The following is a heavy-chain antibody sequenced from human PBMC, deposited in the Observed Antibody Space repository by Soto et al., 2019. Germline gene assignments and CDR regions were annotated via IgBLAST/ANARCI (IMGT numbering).Heavy chain of an antibody. V-gene: IGHV4-34*01. J-gene: IGHJ4*02. CDR3: ARLRVRGLSRPIDY. CDR1: GGSFSGYY. Sequence: SETLSLTCAVYGGSFSGYYWTWIRQPPGKGLEWIGEINHSGSTNYNPSLKSRVTVSVDTSKNQFSLKLNSVTAADTAVYYCARLRVRGLSRPIDYWGQGTLVTVSS. D-gene: IGHD3-10*01. CDR2: INHSGST.